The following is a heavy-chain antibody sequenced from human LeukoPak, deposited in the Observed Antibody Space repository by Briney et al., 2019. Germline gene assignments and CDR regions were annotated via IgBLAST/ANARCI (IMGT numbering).Heavy chain of an antibody. V-gene: IGHV3-30*01. J-gene: IGHJ4*02. D-gene: IGHD5-24*01. CDR2: ISYDGSNK. Sequence: GRSLRLSCAASGFTFSSYAMRWVRQAPGKGLEWMAVISYDGSNKYYADSVKGRFTISRDNSKNTLYLQMNSLRAEDTAVYYCAREGDGYNFDYWGQGTLVTVSS. CDR1: GFTFSSYA. CDR3: AREGDGYNFDY.